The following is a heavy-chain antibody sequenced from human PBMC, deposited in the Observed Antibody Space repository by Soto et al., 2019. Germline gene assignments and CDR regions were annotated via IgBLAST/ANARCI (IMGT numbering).Heavy chain of an antibody. J-gene: IGHJ1*01. V-gene: IGHV2-5*02. CDR1: GFSLSTSGVG. CDR3: ALGRVVVTAEYFQH. D-gene: IGHD3-22*01. CDR2: IYWDDDT. Sequence: QITLKESGPTLVKPTQTLTLTCTFSGFSLSTSGVGVGWIRQPPGKALEWLALIYWDDDTRYSPSLKSRLTTTKDTSKHQVVLTMTNMDPVDTATYYCALGRVVVTAEYFQHWGQGTLVTVSS.